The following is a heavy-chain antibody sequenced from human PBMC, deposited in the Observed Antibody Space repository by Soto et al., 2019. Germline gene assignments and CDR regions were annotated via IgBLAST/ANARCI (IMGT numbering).Heavy chain of an antibody. Sequence: SLRLSCAASGFTFSRKWMSWVRQAPGKGLEWVANINEAGNTKYYVDSVKGRFTISRDNAKNSLYLQMNSLRDEDTAVYYCARPASVVTTPYYFGMDVWGQGTTVTVSS. CDR2: INEAGNTK. CDR3: ARPASVVTTPYYFGMDV. D-gene: IGHD2-21*02. CDR1: GFTFSRKW. J-gene: IGHJ6*02. V-gene: IGHV3-7*02.